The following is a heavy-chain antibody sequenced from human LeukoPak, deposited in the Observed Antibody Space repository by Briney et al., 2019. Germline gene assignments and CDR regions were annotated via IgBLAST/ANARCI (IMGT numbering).Heavy chain of an antibody. D-gene: IGHD2-15*01. CDR1: GFTFSHHG. CDR2: IRNDGSNH. J-gene: IGHJ4*02. CDR3: ARAPKVVAATGLDY. Sequence: GGSLRLSCAASGFTFSHHGMHWVRQAPGKGLEWVAFIRNDGSNHYYADSVKGRFTISRDNAKNTLYLQMNSLRAEDTAVYYCARAPKVVAATGLDYWGQGTLVTVSS. V-gene: IGHV3-30*02.